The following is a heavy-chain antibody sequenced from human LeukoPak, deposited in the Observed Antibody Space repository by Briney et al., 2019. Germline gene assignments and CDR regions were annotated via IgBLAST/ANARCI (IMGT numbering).Heavy chain of an antibody. CDR3: AREGRSFFFEY. V-gene: IGHV4-39*02. D-gene: IGHD1-26*01. CDR1: GGSISSSNYY. CDR2: INYSGST. J-gene: IGHJ4*02. Sequence: SETLSLTCTVSGGSISSSNYYWGWIRQPPGKGLEWIGSINYSGSTYYNPSLKSRVTISVDTSKNQFSLKLSSVTAADTAVYYCAREGRSFFFEYWGQGILVTVST.